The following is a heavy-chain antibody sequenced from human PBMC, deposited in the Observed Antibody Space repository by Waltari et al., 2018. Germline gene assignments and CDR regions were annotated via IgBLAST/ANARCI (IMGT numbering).Heavy chain of an antibody. CDR2: VIPMFGTV. CDR1: GGTFRINA. CDR3: ASGAGYCSSSNCPHDAFNV. V-gene: IGHV1-69*01. Sequence: QVLLMQSGAEVKKPGSSVKVYCQASGGTFRINAIGWVRQAPGQGRAWLGGVIPMFGTVNYAQRFQGRVTITAAESTSTIYMELHTLRSEDTAVYYCASGAGYCSSSNCPHDAFNVWGQGTMVTVSS. D-gene: IGHD2-2*01. J-gene: IGHJ3*01.